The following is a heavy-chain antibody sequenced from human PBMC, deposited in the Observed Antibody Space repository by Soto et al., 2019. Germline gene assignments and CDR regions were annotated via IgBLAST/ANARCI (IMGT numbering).Heavy chain of an antibody. CDR1: GGSIISTSYC. D-gene: IGHD2-8*01. CDR3: ARLWRYCTNGVCYPDS. CDR2: ICYSGST. Sequence: QLQLQESGPGLVKPSETLSLACRGSGGSIISTSYCWGCIRQPPGQGLEWIGSICYSGSTYYNPSLKSQVTITVDTSKNQFTLKLTSVTAADTAVYYCARLWRYCTNGVCYPDSWGHGTLVTVAS. J-gene: IGHJ5*01. V-gene: IGHV4-39*01.